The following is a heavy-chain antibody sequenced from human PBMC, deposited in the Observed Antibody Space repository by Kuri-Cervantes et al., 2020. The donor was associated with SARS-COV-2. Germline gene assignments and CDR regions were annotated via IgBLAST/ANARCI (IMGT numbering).Heavy chain of an antibody. D-gene: IGHD7-27*01. CDR2: IYYSGST. Sequence: ESLKISCTVSGGSISSYYWSWIRQPPGKGLEWIGYIYYSGSTNYNPSLKSRVTISVDTSKNQFSLKLSSVTAADTAVYYCARPSGVGIDYWGQGTLVTVSS. V-gene: IGHV4-59*01. CDR1: GGSISSYY. J-gene: IGHJ4*02. CDR3: ARPSGVGIDY.